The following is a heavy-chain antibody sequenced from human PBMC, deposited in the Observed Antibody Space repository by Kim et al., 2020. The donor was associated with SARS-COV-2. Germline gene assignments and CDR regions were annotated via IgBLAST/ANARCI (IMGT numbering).Heavy chain of an antibody. Sequence: GGSLRLSCGASGFTFDIYAMSWVRQAPGKGLEWVSVISGGAVNKFYAASVRGRFTISRDNSKNTLYLQMNSLRDEDTAIYYCAKMVIMDDDNYFYYYDVDVWGQGTKVTVYS. V-gene: IGHV3-23*01. J-gene: IGHJ6*02. CDR1: GFTFDIYA. CDR3: AKMVIMDDDNYFYYYDVDV. CDR2: ISGGAVNK. D-gene: IGHD2-21*01.